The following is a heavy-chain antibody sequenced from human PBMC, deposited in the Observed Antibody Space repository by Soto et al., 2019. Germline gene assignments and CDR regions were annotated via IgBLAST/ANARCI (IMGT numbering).Heavy chain of an antibody. CDR1: GYTFASCD. D-gene: IGHD3-9*01. CDR3: ARGGPAIRYYDILTGYYRPNYMDV. J-gene: IGHJ6*03. CDR2: MNPNSGNT. V-gene: IGHV1-8*01. Sequence: GASVKVSCKASGYTFASCDISWVRQATGQGLEWMGWMNPNSGNTGYAQKFQGRVTMTRNTSISTAYMELSSLRSEDTAVYYCARGGPAIRYYDILTGYYRPNYMDVWGKGTTVTVSS.